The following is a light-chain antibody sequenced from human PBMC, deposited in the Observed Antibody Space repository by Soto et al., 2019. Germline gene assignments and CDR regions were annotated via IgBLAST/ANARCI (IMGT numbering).Light chain of an antibody. V-gene: IGLV2-14*01. Sequence: QSALTQPASVSGSPGQSITISCTGTSSDVGGYNHVSWNQHHPGKAPKLIIFEVNNRPSGISNRFSGSKSVNTASLTISGLQAADEADYYCASYPTTSTLWVFGGGTKLTVL. CDR3: ASYPTTSTLWV. CDR2: EVN. CDR1: SSDVGGYNH. J-gene: IGLJ3*02.